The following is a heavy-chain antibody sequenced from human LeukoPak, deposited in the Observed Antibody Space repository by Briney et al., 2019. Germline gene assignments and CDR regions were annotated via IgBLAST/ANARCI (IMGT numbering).Heavy chain of an antibody. Sequence: GGSLRLSCAAAGFTVSSNYMTWVRQAPGKGLEWVSVIYSGGGTYYADSVKGRFTISRNNSKNTLYLQMNSLRAEDTAVYYCAKERFPSRGSYYDSGPFDYWGQGTLVTVSS. CDR3: AKERFPSRGSYYDSGPFDY. D-gene: IGHD3-22*01. CDR1: GFTVSSNY. V-gene: IGHV3-53*01. J-gene: IGHJ4*02. CDR2: IYSGGGT.